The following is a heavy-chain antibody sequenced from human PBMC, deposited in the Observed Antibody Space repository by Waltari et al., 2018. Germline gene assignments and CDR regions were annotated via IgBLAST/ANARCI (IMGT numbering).Heavy chain of an antibody. CDR3: ARETYGIDV. J-gene: IGHJ6*02. Sequence: QVQLQESGPGLVKPSETLSLTCPVPVGSMSSYYWNWIRQPAGKGLEWIGRFYSSGSTNYNPSLKSRVTMSVDTSKKQFSLKLTSVTDADTAVYFCARETYGIDVWGQGTQV. CDR1: VGSMSSYY. V-gene: IGHV4-4*07. CDR2: FYSSGST.